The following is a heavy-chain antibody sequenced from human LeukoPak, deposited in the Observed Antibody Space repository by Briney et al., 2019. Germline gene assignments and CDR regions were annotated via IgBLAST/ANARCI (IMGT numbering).Heavy chain of an antibody. Sequence: GGSLRLSCAASGFTFSSYGMHWVRQAPGKGLEWVAFIRYDGSNKYYADSVKGRFTISRDNAKNTLYLQMNSLRAEDTAVYYCAKGAPKSYYDSSGFEYFQHWGQGTLVTVSS. CDR1: GFTFSSYG. CDR3: AKGAPKSYYDSSGFEYFQH. CDR2: IRYDGSNK. V-gene: IGHV3-30*02. D-gene: IGHD3-22*01. J-gene: IGHJ1*01.